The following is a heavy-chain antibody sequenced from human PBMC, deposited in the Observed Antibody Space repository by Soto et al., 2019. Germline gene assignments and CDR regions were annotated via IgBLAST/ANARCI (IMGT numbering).Heavy chain of an antibody. CDR1: GGSISSSSYY. Sequence: QLQLQESGPGLMKPSETLSLTCTVSGGSISSSSYYWGWIRQPPGKGLEWIGSIYYSGSTYYNTSLKSRGTVSVDTSKNQVPPKLSSVTAADRALYYCSRIVRGGGNWFDPWGQGTLGTVSS. CDR2: IYYSGST. CDR3: SRIVRGGGNWFDP. J-gene: IGHJ5*02. V-gene: IGHV4-39*01. D-gene: IGHD2-15*01.